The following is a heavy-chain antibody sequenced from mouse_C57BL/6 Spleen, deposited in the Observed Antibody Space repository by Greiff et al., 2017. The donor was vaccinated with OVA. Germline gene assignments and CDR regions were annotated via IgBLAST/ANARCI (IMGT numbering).Heavy chain of an antibody. V-gene: IGHV1-82*01. Sequence: VQLQQSGPELVKPGASVKISCKASGYAFSSSWMNWVKQRPGQGLEWIGRIYPGDGATNYNGKFKGKATLTADKSSSTAYMRLSSLTSEDSAVYFCARYKAAQATGFAYWGQGTLVTVSA. CDR2: IYPGDGAT. CDR3: ARYKAAQATGFAY. CDR1: GYAFSSSW. J-gene: IGHJ3*01. D-gene: IGHD3-2*02.